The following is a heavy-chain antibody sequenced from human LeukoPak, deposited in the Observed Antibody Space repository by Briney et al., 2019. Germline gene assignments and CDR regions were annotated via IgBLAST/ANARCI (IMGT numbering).Heavy chain of an antibody. J-gene: IGHJ4*02. V-gene: IGHV1-69*13. Sequence: ASVKVSCKASGRTFGSYAISWVRQAPGQGLEWMGGIIPIFGTANYAQKFQGRVTITADESTSTAYMELSSLRSEDTAVYYCARAAIVATTSIDYWGQGTLVTVSS. D-gene: IGHD5-12*01. CDR2: IIPIFGTA. CDR3: ARAAIVATTSIDY. CDR1: GRTFGSYA.